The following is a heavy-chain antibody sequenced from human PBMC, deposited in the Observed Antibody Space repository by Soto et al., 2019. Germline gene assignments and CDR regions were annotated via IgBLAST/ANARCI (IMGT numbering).Heavy chain of an antibody. CDR3: AKAVAAFQDSRDSSGIRS. D-gene: IGHD3-22*01. V-gene: IGHV3-23*01. CDR1: GFTFSSYA. J-gene: IGHJ4*02. Sequence: PGGSLRLSCAASGFTFSSYAMSWVRQAPGKGLEWVSAISGSGGSTYYADSVKGRFTISRDNSKNTLYLQMNSLRAEDTAVYYCAKAVAAFQDSRDSSGIRSWGQGTLVTVSS. CDR2: ISGSGGST.